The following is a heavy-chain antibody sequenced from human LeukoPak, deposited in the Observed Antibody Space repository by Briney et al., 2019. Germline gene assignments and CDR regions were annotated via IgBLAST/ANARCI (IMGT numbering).Heavy chain of an antibody. CDR3: ARVIVVAGIPYFDY. J-gene: IGHJ4*02. CDR2: IYYSGST. CDR1: GGSISSTSYY. Sequence: SETLSLTCTVSGGSISSTSYYWGWIRQPPGKGLEWIGSIYYSGSTYYSPSLRSRVTISVDTSKNQFSLKLSSVTAADTAVYYCARVIVVAGIPYFDYWGQGTLVTVSS. D-gene: IGHD6-19*01. V-gene: IGHV4-39*01.